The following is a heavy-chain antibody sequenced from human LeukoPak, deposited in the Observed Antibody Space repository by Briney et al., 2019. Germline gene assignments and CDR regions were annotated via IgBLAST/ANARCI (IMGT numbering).Heavy chain of an antibody. V-gene: IGHV3-66*01. CDR3: AKVLWFGDYYFDY. Sequence: GGSLRLSCAASGFTVSSNFMSWVRQAPGQGLEWVSVIYSGGNTYYADSVRGRFTIFRDNSKNTLYLQMNSLRAEDTAVYYCAKVLWFGDYYFDYWGQGTLVTVSS. D-gene: IGHD3-10*01. J-gene: IGHJ4*02. CDR2: IYSGGNT. CDR1: GFTVSSNF.